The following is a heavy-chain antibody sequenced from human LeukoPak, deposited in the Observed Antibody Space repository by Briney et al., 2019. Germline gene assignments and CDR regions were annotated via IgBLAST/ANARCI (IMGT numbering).Heavy chain of an antibody. CDR3: ARFGEPLDV. Sequence: PGGSLRLSCAASGFTFSSYEMNWVRQAPGKGLEWVSYISSSGSTIYYADSVKGRFTISRDNAKNSLYLQINSLRAEDTAVYYCARFGEPLDVWGKGTTVTVSS. CDR1: GFTFSSYE. J-gene: IGHJ6*04. V-gene: IGHV3-48*03. CDR2: ISSSGSTI. D-gene: IGHD3-10*01.